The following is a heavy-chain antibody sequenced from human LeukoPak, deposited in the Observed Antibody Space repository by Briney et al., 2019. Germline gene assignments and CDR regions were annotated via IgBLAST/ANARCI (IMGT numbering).Heavy chain of an antibody. CDR3: ARVGVLRYFDWLSLNYYYYYMDV. CDR2: ISAYNGNT. V-gene: IGHV1-18*01. J-gene: IGHJ6*03. CDR1: GYTFTSYG. Sequence: GASVKVSCKASGYTFTSYGISWVRQAPGQGLEWMGWISAYNGNTNYAQKLQGRVTMTTDTSTSTAYMELRSLRSDDTAVYYCARVGVLRYFDWLSLNYYYYYMDVWGKGTTVTVSS. D-gene: IGHD3-9*01.